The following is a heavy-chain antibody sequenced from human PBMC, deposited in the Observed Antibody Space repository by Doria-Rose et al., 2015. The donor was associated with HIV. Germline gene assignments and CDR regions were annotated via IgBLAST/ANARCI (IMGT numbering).Heavy chain of an antibody. CDR3: ARARNYGFPHFFDF. V-gene: IGHV4-30-4*01. J-gene: IGHJ4*02. Sequence: QVQLQESGPGLVRPSQTLSLTCTVSGDSISSGDSFWSWIRQPPGQGPEWIGCISSSGTTYYYPSLRGRLTIPLGASKNQFSLNLNSVTAADTAVYYCARARNYGFPHFFDFWGQGTLVTVSS. D-gene: IGHD3-10*01. CDR1: GDSISSGDSF. CDR2: ISSSGTT.